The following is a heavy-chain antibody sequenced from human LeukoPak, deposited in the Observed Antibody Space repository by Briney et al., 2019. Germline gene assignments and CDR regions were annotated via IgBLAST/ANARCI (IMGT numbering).Heavy chain of an antibody. V-gene: IGHV1-2*04. D-gene: IGHD5-18*01. J-gene: IGHJ4*02. CDR1: GYTFTGYY. CDR3: ARSEDTAMVFDY. CDR2: INPNSGGT. Sequence: ASVKVSCKASGYTFTGYYIHWVRQAPGQGLEWMGWINPNSGGTNYAQKFQGWVTMTRDTSISTAYMELSRLRSDDTAVYYCARSEDTAMVFDYWGQGTLVTVSS.